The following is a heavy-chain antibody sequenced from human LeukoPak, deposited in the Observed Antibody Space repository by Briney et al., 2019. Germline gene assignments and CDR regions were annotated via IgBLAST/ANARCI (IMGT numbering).Heavy chain of an antibody. CDR3: ARDPEAGGYFDY. D-gene: IGHD4-23*01. CDR1: GFTFSSYA. V-gene: IGHV3-23*01. CDR2: ITGIGDNT. J-gene: IGHJ4*02. Sequence: GGSLRLSCAASGFTFSSYAMTWVRQAPGKGLEWVSAITGIGDNTYYTDSVRGRFTISRDNAKNSMFLQMNSLRAEDTAVYYCARDPEAGGYFDYWGQGTLVTVSS.